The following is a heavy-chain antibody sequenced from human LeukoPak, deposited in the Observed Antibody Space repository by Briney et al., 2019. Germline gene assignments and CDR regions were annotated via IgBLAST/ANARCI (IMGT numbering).Heavy chain of an antibody. V-gene: IGHV4-59*01. Sequence: SETLSLTCTVSGGSISSYYWSWIRQPPGKGLEYIGYIYYSGSTNYNTSFKSRLTISVDTSKNQFSLKLSSVTAADTAVYYCARETSQKGAHYMDVWGKGTTVTISS. D-gene: IGHD3-16*01. CDR3: ARETSQKGAHYMDV. CDR1: GGSISSYY. J-gene: IGHJ6*03. CDR2: IYYSGST.